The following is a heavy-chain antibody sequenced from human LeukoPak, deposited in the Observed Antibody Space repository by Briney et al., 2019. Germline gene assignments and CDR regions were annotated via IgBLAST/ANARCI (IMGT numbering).Heavy chain of an antibody. CDR2: IRHDGSDQ. J-gene: IGHJ4*02. CDR1: GFSFSNYG. Sequence: GASLRLSCEASGFSFSNYGMHWVSQAPGKGLEWVAFIRHDGSDQRYAESVKGRFIISRDNSKNTLYLQMNSLRPEDAGVFYCAKDQCSNTRCYGSPGYWGQGTLVTVSS. CDR3: AKDQCSNTRCYGSPGY. V-gene: IGHV3-30*02. D-gene: IGHD2-2*01.